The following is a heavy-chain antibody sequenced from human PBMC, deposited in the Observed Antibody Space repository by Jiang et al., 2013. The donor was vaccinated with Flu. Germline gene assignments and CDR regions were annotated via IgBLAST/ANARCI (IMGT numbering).Heavy chain of an antibody. CDR3: AAEVGIVGPYGWFDP. D-gene: IGHD1-26*01. Sequence: QLVESGPEVKKPGTSVKVSCKASGFTFTSSAVQWVRQARGQRLEWIGWIVVGSGNTNYAQKFQERVTITRDMSTSTAYMELSSLRSEDTAVYYCAAEVGIVGPYGWFDPWGQGTLVTVSS. J-gene: IGHJ5*02. CDR1: GFTFTSSA. V-gene: IGHV1-58*01. CDR2: IVVGSGNT.